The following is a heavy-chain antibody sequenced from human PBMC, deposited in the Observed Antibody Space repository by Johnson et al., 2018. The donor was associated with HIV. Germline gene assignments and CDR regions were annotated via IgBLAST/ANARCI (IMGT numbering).Heavy chain of an antibody. D-gene: IGHD5-12*01. Sequence: VQLVESGGGLVQPGGSLRLSCAASGFTFSSYWMSWVRQAPGKGLEWVANIKQDGSEKYYVDSVKGRFTISRDNAKNSLYLHMNSLRAEDTAVYYCASVLGRGYSGYDKNYDAFDIWGQGTMVTVSS. CDR3: ASVLGRGYSGYDKNYDAFDI. J-gene: IGHJ3*02. CDR1: GFTFSSYW. V-gene: IGHV3-7*02. CDR2: IKQDGSEK.